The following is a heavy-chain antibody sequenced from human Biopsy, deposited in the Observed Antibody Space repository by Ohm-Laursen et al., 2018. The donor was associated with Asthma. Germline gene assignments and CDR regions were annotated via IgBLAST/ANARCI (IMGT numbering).Heavy chain of an antibody. J-gene: IGHJ6*02. CDR3: ARAYSGSDRIVYYYSGLEV. CDR1: GDSFSNYA. V-gene: IGHV1-69*01. D-gene: IGHD5-12*01. CDR2: LIPVLGTP. Sequence: GSSVKVSCKAPGDSFSNYAISWVRQAPGQGLEWMGGLIPVLGTPDHAQMFEGRVTITADESTSTAYMELSSLSSEDTAVYYCARAYSGSDRIVYYYSGLEVWGQGTTVTVSS.